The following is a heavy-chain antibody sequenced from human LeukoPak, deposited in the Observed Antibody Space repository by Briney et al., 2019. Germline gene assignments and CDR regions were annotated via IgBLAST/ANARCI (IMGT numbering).Heavy chain of an antibody. CDR1: GFTFSSYS. V-gene: IGHV3-21*01. Sequence: PGGSLRLSCAASGFTFSSYSMNWVRQAPGKGLEWVSSISSSSSYIYYADSVKGRFTISRDNAKNSLYLQMNSLRAEDTAVYYCARDPVLRFLEWLPQQQDKYYYYMDVWGKGTTVTVSS. CDR3: ARDPVLRFLEWLPQQQDKYYYYMDV. J-gene: IGHJ6*03. D-gene: IGHD3-3*01. CDR2: ISSSSSYI.